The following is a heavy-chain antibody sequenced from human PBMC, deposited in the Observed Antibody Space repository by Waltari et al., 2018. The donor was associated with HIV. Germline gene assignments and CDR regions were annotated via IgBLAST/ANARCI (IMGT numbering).Heavy chain of an antibody. CDR2: KNPNSGNT. J-gene: IGHJ4*02. CDR1: GYTFTSYD. D-gene: IGHD1-1*01. CDR3: ARRGRVSTGPCYFDY. Sequence: QVQLVQSGAEVKKPGASVKVSCKASGYTFTSYDINWVRQATGQGLEWMGWKNPNSGNTGYAQKFQGRVTMTRNTSTSTAYRELSSLRSEDTSVYYCARRGRVSTGPCYFDYWGQGTLVTVSS. V-gene: IGHV1-8*01.